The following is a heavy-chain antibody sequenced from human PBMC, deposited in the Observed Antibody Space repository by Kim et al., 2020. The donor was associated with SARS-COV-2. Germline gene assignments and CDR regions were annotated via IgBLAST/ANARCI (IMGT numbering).Heavy chain of an antibody. CDR1: GGTFSSYA. Sequence: SVKVSCKASGGTFSSYAISWVRQAPGQGLEWVGGIIPIFGTANYAQKFQGRVTITADESTSTAYMELSSLRSEDTAVYYCARNYNSSGRPNAFDIWGQGTMVTVSS. CDR3: ARNYNSSGRPNAFDI. J-gene: IGHJ3*02. D-gene: IGHD3-22*01. CDR2: IIPIFGTA. V-gene: IGHV1-69*13.